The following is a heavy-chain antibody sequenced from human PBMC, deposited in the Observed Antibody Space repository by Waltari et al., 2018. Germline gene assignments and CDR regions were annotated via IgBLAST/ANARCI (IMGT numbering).Heavy chain of an antibody. D-gene: IGHD2-15*01. V-gene: IGHV4-34*01. CDR2: INHSGST. CDR1: GGSFSGYY. Sequence: QVQLQQWGAGLLKPSETLSLTCAVYGGSFSGYYWSWIRQPPGKGLEWIGEINHSGSTNCNRALKSRGTRSGDTSKNQFARKLSSVTAADTAVYYCARLLGTVVTPGPPEVDYWGQGTLVTVSS. J-gene: IGHJ4*02. CDR3: ARLLGTVVTPGPPEVDY.